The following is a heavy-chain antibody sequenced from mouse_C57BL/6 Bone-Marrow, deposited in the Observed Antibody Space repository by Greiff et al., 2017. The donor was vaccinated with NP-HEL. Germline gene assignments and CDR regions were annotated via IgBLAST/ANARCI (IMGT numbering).Heavy chain of an antibody. CDR3: TTVGVITTAYY. CDR2: IDPETGGT. V-gene: IGHV1-15*01. D-gene: IGHD1-1*01. CDR1: GYTFTDYE. Sequence: QVQLQQSGAELVRPGASVTLSCKASGYTFTDYEMHWVKQTPVHGLEWIGAIDPETGGTAYNQKFKGKAILTADKSSSTAYMELRSLTSEDSAVYYCTTVGVITTAYYWGQGTTLTVSS. J-gene: IGHJ2*01.